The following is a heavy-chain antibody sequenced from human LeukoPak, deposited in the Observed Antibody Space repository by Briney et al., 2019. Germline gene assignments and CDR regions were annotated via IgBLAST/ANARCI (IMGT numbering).Heavy chain of an antibody. Sequence: PSETLSLTCTVSGGSLSTYYWSWIRHPPGKGLEWMGYIYYTGSTNYNPSLKSRVTMSVDTSKNQFSLKLNSVTAADTAVYYCARVSGGYYNNWFDPWGQGTLVTVSS. J-gene: IGHJ5*02. CDR2: IYYTGST. CDR3: ARVSGGYYNNWFDP. CDR1: GGSLSTYY. D-gene: IGHD3-22*01. V-gene: IGHV4-59*01.